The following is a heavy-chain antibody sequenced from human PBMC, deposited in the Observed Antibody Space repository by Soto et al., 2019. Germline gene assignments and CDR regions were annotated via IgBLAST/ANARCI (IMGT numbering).Heavy chain of an antibody. J-gene: IGHJ3*02. CDR3: ASKFGELLADAFDI. V-gene: IGHV4-4*02. D-gene: IGHD3-10*01. CDR2: IYHSGSI. Sequence: SDTLSLTCAVSNPSSRSRIGWTSVRQTPGKGLEWIGEIYHSGSINHNPSLKSRVTMSVDKSKNQFSLKMTSVTAADTGVYYCASKFGELLADAFDIWGQGTVVS. CDR1: NPSSRSRIG.